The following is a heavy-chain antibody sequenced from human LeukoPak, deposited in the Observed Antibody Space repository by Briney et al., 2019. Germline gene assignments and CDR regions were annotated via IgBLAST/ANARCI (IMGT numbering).Heavy chain of an antibody. Sequence: TSETLSLTCTVSGYSISSGYHWGWIRQPPGKGLEWIGSIYHSGSTYYNPSLKSRVTISVDTSKNQFSLKLRSVTAADTAVYYCARGPTTVTRAFDYWGQGTLVTVSS. V-gene: IGHV4-38-2*02. CDR3: ARGPTTVTRAFDY. D-gene: IGHD4-17*01. J-gene: IGHJ4*02. CDR2: IYHSGST. CDR1: GYSISSGYH.